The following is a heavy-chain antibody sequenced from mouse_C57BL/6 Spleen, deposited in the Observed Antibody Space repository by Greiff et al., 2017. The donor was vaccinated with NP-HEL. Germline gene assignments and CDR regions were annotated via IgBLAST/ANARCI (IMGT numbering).Heavy chain of an antibody. D-gene: IGHD2-4*01. Sequence: QVQLKESGPELVKPGASVKISCKASGYAFSSSWMNWVKQRPGKGLEWIGRIYPGDGDTNYNGKFKGKATLTADKSSSTAYMQLSSLTSEDSAVYFCAPIYYDYDDAMDYWGQGTSVTVSS. V-gene: IGHV1-82*01. CDR3: APIYYDYDDAMDY. CDR2: IYPGDGDT. CDR1: GYAFSSSW. J-gene: IGHJ4*01.